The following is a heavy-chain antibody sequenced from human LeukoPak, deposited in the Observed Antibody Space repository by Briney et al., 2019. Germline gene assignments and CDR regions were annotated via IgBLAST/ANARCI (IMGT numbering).Heavy chain of an antibody. CDR3: ARDGIAVAGTIFDY. J-gene: IGHJ4*02. V-gene: IGHV4-38-2*02. D-gene: IGHD6-19*01. CDR1: GYSISSGYY. CDR2: IYHSGST. Sequence: SETLSLTCAVSGYSISSGYYWGWIRRPPGKGLEWIGSIYHSGSTYYNPSLKSRVTISVDTSKNQFSLKLSSVTAADTAVYYCARDGIAVAGTIFDYWGQGTLVTVSS.